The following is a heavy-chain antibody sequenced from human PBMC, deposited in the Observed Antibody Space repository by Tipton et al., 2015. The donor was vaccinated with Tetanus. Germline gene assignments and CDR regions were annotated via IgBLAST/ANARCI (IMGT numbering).Heavy chain of an antibody. V-gene: IGHV4-34*01. CDR3: ASSDYVGAFDI. Sequence: TLSLTCAVYGGSFSGYYWSWIRQPPGKGLEWIGEINHSGSTNYNPSLKSRVTISVDTSKNQFSLKLSSVTAADTAVYYCASSDYVGAFDIWGQGTMVTVSS. J-gene: IGHJ3*02. CDR1: GGSFSGYY. CDR2: INHSGST. D-gene: IGHD4-17*01.